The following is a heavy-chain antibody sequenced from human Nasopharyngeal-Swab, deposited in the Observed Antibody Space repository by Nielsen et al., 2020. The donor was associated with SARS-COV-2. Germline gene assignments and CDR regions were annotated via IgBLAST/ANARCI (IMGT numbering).Heavy chain of an antibody. CDR3: ARMDHIVVVPAAPGGADY. D-gene: IGHD2-2*01. J-gene: IGHJ4*02. CDR2: ISSSSSYI. V-gene: IGHV3-21*01. Sequence: WIRQPPGKGLEWVSSISSSSSYIYYADSVKGRFTISRDNAKNSLYLQMNSLRAEDTAVYYCARMDHIVVVPAAPGGADYWDQGTLVTVPS.